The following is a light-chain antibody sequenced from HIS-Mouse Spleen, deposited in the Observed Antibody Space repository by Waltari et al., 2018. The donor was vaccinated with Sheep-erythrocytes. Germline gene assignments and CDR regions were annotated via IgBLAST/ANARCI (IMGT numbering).Light chain of an antibody. CDR2: DVS. V-gene: IGLV2-23*02. CDR3: CSYAGSYNHV. CDR1: SRDVGSSNL. J-gene: IGLJ1*01. Sequence: QSALTQPASVSGSPGQSITISCTGTSRDVGSSNLVSWYQQHPGKAPKLMIYDVSKRPSGVPDRFSGSKSGNTASLTISGLQAEDEADYYCCSYAGSYNHVFATGTKVTVL.